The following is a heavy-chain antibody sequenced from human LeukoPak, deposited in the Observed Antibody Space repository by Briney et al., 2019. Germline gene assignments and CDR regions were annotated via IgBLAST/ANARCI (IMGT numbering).Heavy chain of an antibody. D-gene: IGHD3-10*01. V-gene: IGHV4-59*08. CDR3: ARHPTGSGRTNGVDV. CDR2: IYHSGST. J-gene: IGHJ6*02. Sequence: SETLSLTCTVSGGSMSSYYWSWIRQPPGKGLERIGYIYHSGSTNYNPSLNSRVTISVDTSKNQFSLNLSSVTAADTAVYYCARHPTGSGRTNGVDVWGQGTTVTVSS. CDR1: GGSMSSYY.